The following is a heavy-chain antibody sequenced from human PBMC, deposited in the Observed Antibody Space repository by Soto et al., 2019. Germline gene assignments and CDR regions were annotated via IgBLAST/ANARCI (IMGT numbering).Heavy chain of an antibody. CDR3: VRDQNHGGSYQGIFDY. CDR2: ISHDGSTK. Sequence: LRLSCAASGFTFSKSAMHWVRQAPGKGLEWVAVISHDGSTKYYADSAKGRFSILRDNSKNTLYLAMNSLRAEDTAVYYCVRDQNHGGSYQGIFDYWGQGILVTVSS. D-gene: IGHD1-26*01. J-gene: IGHJ4*02. V-gene: IGHV3-30-3*01. CDR1: GFTFSKSA.